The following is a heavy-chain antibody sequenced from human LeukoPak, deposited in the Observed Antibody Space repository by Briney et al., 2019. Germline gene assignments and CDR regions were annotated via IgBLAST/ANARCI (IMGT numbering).Heavy chain of an antibody. CDR3: AKAHSGWRPDWFDP. J-gene: IGHJ5*02. V-gene: IGHV3-23*01. CDR1: GFTFSSYA. Sequence: PGGSLGLSCAASGFTFSSYAMSWVRQAPGKGLEWVSAISGSGGNSYYADSVKGRFTISRDNSKNTLYLQMNSLRAEDTAVYYCAKAHSGWRPDWFDPWGQGTLVTVSS. D-gene: IGHD6-19*01. CDR2: ISGSGGNS.